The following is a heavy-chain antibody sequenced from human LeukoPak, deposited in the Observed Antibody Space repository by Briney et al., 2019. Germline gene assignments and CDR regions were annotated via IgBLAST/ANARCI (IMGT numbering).Heavy chain of an antibody. CDR3: MDLRHSD. CDR2: INGEGSDK. J-gene: IGHJ3*01. Sequence: GASLRLARSASAFTFSNSWMTWVRQVPGKGLEWVVTINGEGSDKYYMDSVKGRFIISRDNAKNSLHLQISSLRVEDRAVYSCMDLRHSDWGQGTMVTVPS. D-gene: IGHD2-2*03. V-gene: IGHV3-7*01. CDR1: AFTFSNSW.